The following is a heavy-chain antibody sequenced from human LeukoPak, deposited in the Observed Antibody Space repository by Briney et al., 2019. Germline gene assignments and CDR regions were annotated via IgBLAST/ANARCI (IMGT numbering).Heavy chain of an antibody. V-gene: IGHV3-30-3*01. CDR1: GFTFSSYA. CDR2: ISYDGSNK. J-gene: IGHJ4*02. Sequence: GRSLRLSCAASGFTFSSYAMHWVRQAPGKGLEWVAVISYDGSNKYYADSVKGRFTISRDNSKNTLYLQMNSLRAEDTAVYYCARERGVTQFDYWGQGTLVTVSS. D-gene: IGHD2-21*02. CDR3: ARERGVTQFDY.